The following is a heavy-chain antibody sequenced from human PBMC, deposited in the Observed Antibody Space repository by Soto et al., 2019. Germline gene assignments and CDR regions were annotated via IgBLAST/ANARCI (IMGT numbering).Heavy chain of an antibody. Sequence: QVQLVQSGAEVKKPGSSVKVSCKASGGTFSSYTISWVRQAPGQGLEWMGRIIPILGIANYAQKFQGRVTITADKSTSKAYMELSRLRSEDTAVYYCARDLGFGEGAHAFDIWGQGTMVTVSS. CDR1: GGTFSSYT. V-gene: IGHV1-69*08. CDR2: IIPILGIA. CDR3: ARDLGFGEGAHAFDI. D-gene: IGHD3-10*01. J-gene: IGHJ3*02.